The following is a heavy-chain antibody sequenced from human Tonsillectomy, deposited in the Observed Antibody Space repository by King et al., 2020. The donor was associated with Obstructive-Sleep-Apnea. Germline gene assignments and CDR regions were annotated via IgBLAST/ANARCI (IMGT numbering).Heavy chain of an antibody. CDR1: GFTFSSYS. V-gene: IGHV3-21*01. Sequence: VQLVESGGGLVKPGGSLRLSCAASGFTFSSYSMNWVRQAPGKGLEWVSSISSSSSYIYYAVSVKGRFTISRDNAKNSLYLQMNRLRAEDTAVYYCASAMSSGWYEEADAFDIWGQGTMVTVSS. CDR3: ASAMSSGWYEEADAFDI. D-gene: IGHD6-19*01. CDR2: ISSSSSYI. J-gene: IGHJ3*02.